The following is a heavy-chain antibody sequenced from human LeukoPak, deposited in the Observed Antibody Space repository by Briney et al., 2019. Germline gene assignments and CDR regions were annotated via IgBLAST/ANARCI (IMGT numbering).Heavy chain of an antibody. J-gene: IGHJ4*02. Sequence: PSGTLSLTCTVSGGPISSYYWSWIRQPPGKGLEWIGYIYYSGSTNYNPSLKSRVTISVDTSKNQFSLKLSSVTAADTAVYYCARRNGDYWGQGTLVTVSS. CDR2: IYYSGST. CDR1: GGPISSYY. CDR3: ARRNGDY. V-gene: IGHV4-59*01. D-gene: IGHD2-8*01.